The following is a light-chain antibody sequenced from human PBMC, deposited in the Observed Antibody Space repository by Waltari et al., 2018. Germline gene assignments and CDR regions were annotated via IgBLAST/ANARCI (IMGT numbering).Light chain of an antibody. CDR3: QHYVRLPAT. CDR2: GAS. V-gene: IGKV3-20*01. CDR1: QSVSRA. Sequence: EIVLTQSPGTLSLSPGERATLSCRASQSVSRALAWYQQKPGQAPRLLIYGASNRATGIPARFSGSGSGTDFSLTMSRLEPEDFAVYYCQHYVRLPATFGQGTKVEIK. J-gene: IGKJ1*01.